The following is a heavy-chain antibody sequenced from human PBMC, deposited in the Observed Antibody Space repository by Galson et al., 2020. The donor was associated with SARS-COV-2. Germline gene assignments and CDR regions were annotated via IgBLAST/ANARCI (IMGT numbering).Heavy chain of an antibody. CDR3: ASQGYFDWLSLDTFNI. V-gene: IGHV4-39*01. CDR1: GGSISSSSYY. J-gene: IGHJ3*02. D-gene: IGHD3-9*01. Sequence: SETLSLTCTVSGGSISSSSYYWGWIRQPPGKGLEWIGSIHYSGSTYYNPSLKSRLTISVDTSKNQFSLKLSSVTAADTALYYCASQGYFDWLSLDTFNIWGQ. CDR2: IHYSGST.